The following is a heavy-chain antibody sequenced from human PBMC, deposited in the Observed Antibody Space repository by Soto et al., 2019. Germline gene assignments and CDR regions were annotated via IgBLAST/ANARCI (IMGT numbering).Heavy chain of an antibody. CDR2: INGGGGTT. CDR1: GFSFSGYT. Sequence: PGGSLRLSCAASGFSFSGYTMNCVRQAQGKGLEWISGINGGGGTTYYADSVKGRFTISRDDSKNILYLQMNSPRVEDKAIYYCAKDRHPDGIWTFDYWGRGTLDPVSS. CDR3: AKDRHPDGIWTFDY. J-gene: IGHJ4*02. V-gene: IGHV3-23*01. D-gene: IGHD3-9*01.